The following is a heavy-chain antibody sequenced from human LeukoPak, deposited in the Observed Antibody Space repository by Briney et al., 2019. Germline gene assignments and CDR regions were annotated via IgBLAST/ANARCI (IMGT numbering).Heavy chain of an antibody. J-gene: IGHJ4*02. V-gene: IGHV4-38-2*02. Sequence: SETLSLTCTVSGYSISSGYYWGWIRQPPGKGLEWIGSIYHSGSTYYNPSLKSRVTISVDKSKNQFSLKLSSVTAADTAVYYCARDYLCWGQGTLVTVSS. CDR3: ARDYLC. CDR2: IYHSGST. CDR1: GYSISSGYY. D-gene: IGHD3-10*02.